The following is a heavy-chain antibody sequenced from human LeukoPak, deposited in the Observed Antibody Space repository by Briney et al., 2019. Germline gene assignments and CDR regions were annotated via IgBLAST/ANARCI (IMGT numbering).Heavy chain of an antibody. D-gene: IGHD3-16*01. CDR3: AREYYDYVWGSYARLGY. J-gene: IGHJ4*02. CDR2: INPNSGGT. Sequence: ASVKVSCKASGYTFTGYYMHWVRQAPGQGLEWMGWINPNSGGTNYAQKFQGWVTMTRDTSISTAYMELSRLRSDDTAVYYCAREYYDYVWGSYARLGYWGQGTLVTVSS. CDR1: GYTFTGYY. V-gene: IGHV1-2*04.